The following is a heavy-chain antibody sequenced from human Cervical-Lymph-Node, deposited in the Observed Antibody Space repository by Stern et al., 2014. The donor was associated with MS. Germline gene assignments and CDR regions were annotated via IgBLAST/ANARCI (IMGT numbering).Heavy chain of an antibody. J-gene: IGHJ4*02. D-gene: IGHD3-10*01. V-gene: IGHV3-30-3*01. CDR3: ARGGRGVGLEY. CDR2: VTYDGTQR. Sequence: QLVESGGGVVQPGRSLSLSCVASGFSFSTYAMHWVRQAPGKGLEWVAFVTYDGTQRNSTDSVTARFTIARDNSKNTLYLHMHSLRDEDTAVFFCARGGRGVGLEYWGQGALVTVSS. CDR1: GFSFSTYA.